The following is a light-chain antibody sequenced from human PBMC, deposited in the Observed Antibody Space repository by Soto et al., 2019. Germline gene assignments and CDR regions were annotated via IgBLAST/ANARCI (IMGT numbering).Light chain of an antibody. CDR3: QQSYSTPHT. V-gene: IGKV1-5*01. CDR2: DAS. CDR1: QSISSW. Sequence: PMSRSASTLSASVGARVTITGRASQSISSWLAWYQQKTGKDPKLLIYDASSLESGVPSRFSGSGSGTDFNLTISSLQTEDFGTYECQQSYSTPHTFGQGTRLDIK. J-gene: IGKJ5*01.